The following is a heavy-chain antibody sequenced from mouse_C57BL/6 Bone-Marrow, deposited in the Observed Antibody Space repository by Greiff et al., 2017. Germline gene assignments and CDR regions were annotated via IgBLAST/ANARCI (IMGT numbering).Heavy chain of an antibody. CDR3: ARNAY. V-gene: IGHV3-6*01. J-gene: IGHJ3*01. CDR1: GYSITSGYY. CDR2: ISYDGSN. Sequence: ESGPGLVKPSQSLSLTCSVTGYSITSGYYWNWIRQFPGNKLEWMGYISYDGSNNYNPSLKNRISITRDTSKNQFFLKLNSETTEDTATYYCARNAYWGQGTLVTVSA.